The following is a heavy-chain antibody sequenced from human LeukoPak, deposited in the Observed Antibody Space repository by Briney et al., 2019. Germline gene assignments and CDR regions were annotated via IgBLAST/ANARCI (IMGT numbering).Heavy chain of an antibody. CDR3: AKDRVIDGYNVNDFDY. CDR1: GYTFTGYY. D-gene: IGHD5-24*01. J-gene: IGHJ4*02. V-gene: IGHV3-30*04. Sequence: SCKASGYTFTGYYMHWVRQAPGKGLEWVAVISYDGSNKYDADSVKGRFTISRDNSKNTLYLQMNSLRAEDTAVYYCAKDRVIDGYNVNDFDYWGQGTLVTVSS. CDR2: ISYDGSNK.